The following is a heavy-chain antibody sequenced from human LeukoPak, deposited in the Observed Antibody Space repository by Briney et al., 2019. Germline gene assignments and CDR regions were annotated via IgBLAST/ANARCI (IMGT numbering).Heavy chain of an antibody. Sequence: GGSLRLSCAASGFTFSSYWMSWVRQAPGKGLEWVANIKRDGSEKYFVDSVKGRFTISGDNAKNSLYLQMNSLRAEDTAVYYCAIYKPARSCSGGSCPSFDYWGQGTLVTVSS. CDR3: AIYKPARSCSGGSCPSFDY. CDR2: IKRDGSEK. D-gene: IGHD2-15*01. V-gene: IGHV3-7*05. J-gene: IGHJ4*02. CDR1: GFTFSSYW.